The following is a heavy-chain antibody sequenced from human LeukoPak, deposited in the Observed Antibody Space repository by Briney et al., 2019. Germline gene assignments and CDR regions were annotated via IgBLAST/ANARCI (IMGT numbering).Heavy chain of an antibody. Sequence: SETLSLTCNVSDGSISSYYWSWIRQPPGKGLEWIGYIYYSGSTNYNPSLKSRVTISVDTSKNQFSLKLSSVTAADTAVYYCARSNYDILTGYVDYYYMDVWGKGTTVTISS. CDR3: ARSNYDILTGYVDYYYMDV. CDR1: DGSISSYY. J-gene: IGHJ6*03. D-gene: IGHD3-9*01. CDR2: IYYSGST. V-gene: IGHV4-59*01.